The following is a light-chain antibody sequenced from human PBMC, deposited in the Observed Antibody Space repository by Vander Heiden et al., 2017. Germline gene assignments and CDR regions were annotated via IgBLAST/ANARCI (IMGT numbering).Light chain of an antibody. J-gene: IGKJ1*01. CDR3: KQDLRTMT. V-gene: IGKV2-28*01. CDR2: WGA. CDR1: QSLLQSNGYNY. Sequence: EIVSTQSPLSLPVTPGEPASISCRSRQSLLQSNGYNYLDWYRQKPEQPRQLMIDWGAKRACGVPDRFSGSGEGTDFTLKSSRGEDEDVGDYYDKQDLRTMTFGQGTKVEIK.